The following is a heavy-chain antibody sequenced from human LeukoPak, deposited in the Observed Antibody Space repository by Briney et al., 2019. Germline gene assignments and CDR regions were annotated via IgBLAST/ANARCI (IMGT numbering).Heavy chain of an antibody. CDR3: ASGSDSSGWIFDY. J-gene: IGHJ4*02. D-gene: IGHD6-19*01. CDR1: GGTFSSYA. Sequence: SVKVSCKASGGTFSSYAISWVRQAPGQGLEWMGGIIPIFGTANYAQKFQGRVTITADESTGTAYMELSSLRSEDTAVYYCASGSDSSGWIFDYWGQGTLVTVSS. CDR2: IIPIFGTA. V-gene: IGHV1-69*13.